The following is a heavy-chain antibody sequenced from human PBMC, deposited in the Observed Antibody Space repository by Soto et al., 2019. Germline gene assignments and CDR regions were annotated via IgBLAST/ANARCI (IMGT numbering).Heavy chain of an antibody. CDR3: ARGGTVPHHYYYGMDV. CDR1: GGSISSGDYY. D-gene: IGHD4-17*01. Sequence: QVQLQESGPGLVKPSQTLSLTCTVSGGSISSGDYYWSWIRQPPGKGLEWIGYIYYSGSTYYNPSLKSRVTISVDTSKNQFSLKLSSVTAADTAVYYCARGGTVPHHYYYGMDVWGQGTTVTVSS. V-gene: IGHV4-30-4*01. CDR2: IYYSGST. J-gene: IGHJ6*02.